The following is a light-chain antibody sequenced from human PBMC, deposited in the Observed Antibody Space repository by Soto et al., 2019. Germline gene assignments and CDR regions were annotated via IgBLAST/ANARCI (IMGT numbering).Light chain of an antibody. J-gene: IGLJ3*02. Sequence: QSALTQPASVSGSPGQSITISCTETNSDVDDYNYVSWYQQHPGKAPKLTIYEVSNRPSGVSNRFSGSKSGNTASLTISGLQAEDEADYYCSSYKSRSTLGVFGGGTKLTVL. V-gene: IGLV2-14*01. CDR1: NSDVDDYNY. CDR3: SSYKSRSTLGV. CDR2: EVS.